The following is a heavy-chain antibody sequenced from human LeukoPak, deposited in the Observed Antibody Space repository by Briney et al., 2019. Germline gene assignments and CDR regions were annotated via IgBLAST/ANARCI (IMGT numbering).Heavy chain of an antibody. V-gene: IGHV5-51*01. Sequence: GESLKISCQGSGDGFTDFWIAWVRQKPGKGLEWMGVIYPKDSDTKYSQSFQGQVTISADKSIATVYLQWSSLEASDTAMYYCARRRITRFDSWGQGSLVTVSS. CDR3: ARRRITRFDS. CDR2: IYPKDSDT. J-gene: IGHJ5*01. D-gene: IGHD1-14*01. CDR1: GDGFTDFW.